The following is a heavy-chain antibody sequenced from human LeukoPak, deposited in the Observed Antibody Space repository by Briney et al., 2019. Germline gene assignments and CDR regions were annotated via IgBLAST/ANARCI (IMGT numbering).Heavy chain of an antibody. CDR3: ASHCGDYPDAFDI. J-gene: IGHJ3*02. Sequence: PGGSLRLSCAASGFTFSSYAMSWVRQAPWKGLEWVSAISGSGGSTYYADSVKGRFTISRDNSKNTLYLQMNSLRAEDTAVYYCASHCGDYPDAFDIWGQGTMVTVSS. D-gene: IGHD4-17*01. CDR2: ISGSGGST. CDR1: GFTFSSYA. V-gene: IGHV3-23*01.